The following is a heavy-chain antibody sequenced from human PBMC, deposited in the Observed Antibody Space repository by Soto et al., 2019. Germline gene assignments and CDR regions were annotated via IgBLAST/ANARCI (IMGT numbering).Heavy chain of an antibody. CDR3: AKGRLGDCSTTSCLFHFDC. J-gene: IGHJ4*02. CDR2: ISDSGST. CDR1: GFTFSRYA. V-gene: IGHV3-23*01. D-gene: IGHD2-2*01. Sequence: EVQLLGSGGGLVQPGGSLRLSCTASGFTFSRYAMSWVRQAPGKGLEWVSTISDSGSTYYAESVKGRLTISRDNSKHTLYLQMNSLRAEDTAVYYCAKGRLGDCSTTSCLFHFDCWGLGGLVTDSS.